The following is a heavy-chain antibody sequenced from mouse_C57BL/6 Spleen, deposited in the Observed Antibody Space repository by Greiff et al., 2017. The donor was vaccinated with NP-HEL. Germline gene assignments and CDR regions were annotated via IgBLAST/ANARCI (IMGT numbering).Heavy chain of an antibody. Sequence: EVKLMESGAELVRPGASVKLSCTASGFTFTDYYMHWVKQRPEQGLEWIGRIDPEGGGTKYAPKFQGKATMTADTSSNTAYLQLSCLTSEDTAGYYYTPFADWGQGTLVTVSA. J-gene: IGHJ3*01. CDR2: IDPEGGGT. CDR3: TPFAD. CDR1: GFTFTDYY. V-gene: IGHV14-1*01.